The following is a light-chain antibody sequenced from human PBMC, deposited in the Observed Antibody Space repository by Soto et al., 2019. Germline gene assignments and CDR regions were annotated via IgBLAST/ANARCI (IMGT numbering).Light chain of an antibody. CDR1: QNLSRYF. CDR3: QQYGSSPPFT. J-gene: IGKJ3*01. CDR2: GAS. Sequence: EVVLTQSPGTLSLSPGDRASLSCRGSQNLSRYFLAWYQHKPGQAPRLLISGASSRATGIPDRFSGFGSGTDFTLTISRLEPEDSAVYYCQQYGSSPPFTFGPGTKVDIK. V-gene: IGKV3-20*01.